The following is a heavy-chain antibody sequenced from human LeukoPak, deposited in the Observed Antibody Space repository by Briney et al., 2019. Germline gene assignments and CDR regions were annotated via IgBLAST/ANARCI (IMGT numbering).Heavy chain of an antibody. CDR3: ASHEYSSSSHDY. Sequence: PSETLSLTCTVSGGSISGYYWSWIRQPPGKGLEWIGEINHSGSTNYNPSLKSRVTISVDTSKNQFSLKLSSVTAADTAVYYCASHEYSSSSHDYWGQGTLVTVSS. D-gene: IGHD6-6*01. V-gene: IGHV4-34*01. CDR2: INHSGST. J-gene: IGHJ4*02. CDR1: GGSISGYY.